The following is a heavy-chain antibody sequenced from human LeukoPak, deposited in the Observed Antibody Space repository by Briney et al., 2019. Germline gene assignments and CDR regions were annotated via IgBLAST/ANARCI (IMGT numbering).Heavy chain of an antibody. CDR1: GFTFSDYY. CDR2: ISSSGSTI. J-gene: IGHJ5*02. D-gene: IGHD2-2*01. CDR3: ARVFLGAPAAIRWFDP. Sequence: GGSLRLSCAASGFTFSDYYMSWIRQAPGKGLEWVSYISSSGSTIYYADSVKGRFTISRDNAKNSLYLQMNGLRAEDTAVYYCARVFLGAPAAIRWFDPWGQGTLVTVSS. V-gene: IGHV3-11*01.